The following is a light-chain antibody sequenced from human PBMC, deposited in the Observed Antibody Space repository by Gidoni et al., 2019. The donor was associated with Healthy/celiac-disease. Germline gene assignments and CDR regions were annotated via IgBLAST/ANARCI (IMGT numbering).Light chain of an antibody. J-gene: IGKJ5*01. CDR2: DAS. CDR1: QSVRSY. Sequence: EIVLTKYPATLSLSPGERATLSCRASQSVRSYLAWYQQKPGQAPRLLIYDASNRATGIPARFSGSGSGTDFTLTISSLEPEDFAVYYCQQRSNWPITFGQGTRLEIK. V-gene: IGKV3-11*01. CDR3: QQRSNWPIT.